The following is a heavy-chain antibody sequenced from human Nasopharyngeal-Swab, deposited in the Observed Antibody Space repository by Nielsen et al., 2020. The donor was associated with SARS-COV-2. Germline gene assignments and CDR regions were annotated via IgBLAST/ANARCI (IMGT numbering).Heavy chain of an antibody. V-gene: IGHV3-21*01. CDR2: ISPSSGYI. Sequence: GSLKISCAGSGFTFGSFGMTWVRQAPGKGLEWVSYISPSSGYIYYAESLKGRFTISRDNGKNSVYLQMNSLRADDTAVYFCARQDRFYYYLDVWGKGTTVTVSS. J-gene: IGHJ6*03. CDR3: ARQDRFYYYLDV. D-gene: IGHD3-3*01. CDR1: GFTFGSFG.